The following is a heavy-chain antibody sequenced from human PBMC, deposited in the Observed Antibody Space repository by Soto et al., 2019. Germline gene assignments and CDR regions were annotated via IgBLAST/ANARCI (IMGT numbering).Heavy chain of an antibody. CDR2: IYYSGST. CDR3: ARGFDSSGSDAFDI. J-gene: IGHJ3*02. CDR1: GVSISTYY. Sequence: SXPLSLTYSFSGVSISTYYWSWIRQPPGKGLEWIGYIYYSGSTNYNPSLKSRVTISVDTSKNQFPLKLSSVTAADTAVYYCARGFDSSGSDAFDIWGQGTMVTVSS. V-gene: IGHV4-59*01. D-gene: IGHD3-22*01.